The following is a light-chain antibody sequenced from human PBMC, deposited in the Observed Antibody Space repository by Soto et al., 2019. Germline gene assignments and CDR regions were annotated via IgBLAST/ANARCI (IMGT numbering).Light chain of an antibody. CDR2: GAS. Sequence: EIVLTQSPGTLSLSPGERATLSCRASQTVSNNYLAWYQQKPGQAPRLLIYGASSRATGIPVRFSGSGSGTEFTLTISFLEPEDFAMFSCQQYGTSPFTFGAGTKEDIK. CDR3: QQYGTSPFT. CDR1: QTVSNNY. J-gene: IGKJ3*01. V-gene: IGKV3-20*01.